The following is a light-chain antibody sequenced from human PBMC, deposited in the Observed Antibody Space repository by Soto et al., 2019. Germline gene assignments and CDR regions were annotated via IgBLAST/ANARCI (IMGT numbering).Light chain of an antibody. J-gene: IGLJ2*01. Sequence: QSALTQPASVSGSPGQSITISCTGTSSDIGAYNYVAWYQQHPGKAPKLMIYEVSYRPSGVSNRFSGSESGNTASLTISGLQAEDEADYYCTSYTSASTRVFGGGTKLTVL. CDR2: EVS. CDR3: TSYTSASTRV. CDR1: SSDIGAYNY. V-gene: IGLV2-14*01.